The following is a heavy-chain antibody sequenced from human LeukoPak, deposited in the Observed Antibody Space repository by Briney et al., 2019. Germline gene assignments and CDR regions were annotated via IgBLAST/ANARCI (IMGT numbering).Heavy chain of an antibody. CDR1: SDSFSSYY. CDR3: GGSQDGYIDY. CDR2: VHPSGNP. D-gene: IGHD5-24*01. Sequence: SETLYLTCTVSSDSFSSYYWRWLRQPAGKGVEWVGPVHPSGNPNYHPSLESRVTMSVDPSKNQFSLNLNFVPAADTAVYYCGGSQDGYIDYWGQGGLVTVSS. V-gene: IGHV4-4*07. J-gene: IGHJ4*02.